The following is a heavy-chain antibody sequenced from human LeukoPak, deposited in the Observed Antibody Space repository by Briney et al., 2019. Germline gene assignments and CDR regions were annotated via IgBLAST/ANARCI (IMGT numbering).Heavy chain of an antibody. CDR1: GGSISSGGYY. J-gene: IGHJ5*02. D-gene: IGHD4-17*01. CDR2: IYHSGRT. Sequence: PSETLSLTCTVSGGSISSGGYYWSWIRQHPGKGLEWFGYIYHSGRTYYNPSLKSRVTISVDRSKKQFSLKLSSVTAADTAVYYCARSSYGDYGWFDPWGQGTLVTVSS. V-gene: IGHV4-30-2*01. CDR3: ARSSYGDYGWFDP.